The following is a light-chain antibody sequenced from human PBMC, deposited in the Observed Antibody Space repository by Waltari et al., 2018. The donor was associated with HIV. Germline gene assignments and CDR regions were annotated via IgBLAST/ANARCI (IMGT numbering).Light chain of an antibody. CDR2: DAS. J-gene: IGKJ2*01. V-gene: IGKV1-33*01. CDR3: RHHNDFPYA. Sequence: DIQMTQSPSSLSASVGDRVTISCQASQHIGNYLNWYQQKPGKAPKLLIYDASKLETGVPSRFIGGVSGTDFTLTINSLQPEDIATYYCRHHNDFPYAFGQGTKVEIK. CDR1: QHIGNY.